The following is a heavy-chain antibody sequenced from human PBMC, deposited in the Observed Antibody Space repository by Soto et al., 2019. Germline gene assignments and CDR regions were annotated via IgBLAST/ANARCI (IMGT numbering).Heavy chain of an antibody. D-gene: IGHD2-2*02. CDR3: VREGRSSTSCNTGCAFDI. Sequence: PGGSLRLSCAASGFTSCDYDMSWIRQAPGKGLEWVSYISRSGNTMYYGDYVKGRFTISRDNAENSVFLQMISLRAEDTAVYYCVREGRSSTSCNTGCAFDIWGQGTMVTVSS. CDR1: GFTSCDYD. CDR2: ISRSGNTM. J-gene: IGHJ3*02. V-gene: IGHV3-11*01.